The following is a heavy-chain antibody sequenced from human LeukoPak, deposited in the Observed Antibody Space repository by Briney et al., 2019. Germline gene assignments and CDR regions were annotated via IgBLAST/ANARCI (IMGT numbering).Heavy chain of an antibody. J-gene: IGHJ5*02. CDR2: ISAYNGNT. CDR3: ARDLTGTYYDFWSGYLGRFDP. D-gene: IGHD3-3*01. Sequence: ASVKVSCKASGYTFTSYGISWVRQAPGQGPEWMGWISAYNGNTNYAQKLQGRVTMTTDTSTSTAYMELRSLRSDDTAVYYCARDLTGTYYDFWSGYLGRFDPWGQGTLVTVSS. CDR1: GYTFTSYG. V-gene: IGHV1-18*01.